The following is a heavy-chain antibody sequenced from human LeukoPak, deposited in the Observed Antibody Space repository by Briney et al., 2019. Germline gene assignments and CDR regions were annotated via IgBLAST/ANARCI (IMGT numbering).Heavy chain of an antibody. J-gene: IGHJ4*02. CDR1: GFTFSSYS. D-gene: IGHD5/OR15-5a*01. V-gene: IGHV3-21*01. CDR2: ISSSSSYI. Sequence: PGGSLRLSCAASGFTFSSYSMNWVRQAPGKGLEWVSSISSSSSYIYYADSVKGRFTISRDNAKSSLYLQMNSLRAEDTAVYYCARAGYSILSPFDYWGQGTLVTVSS. CDR3: ARAGYSILSPFDY.